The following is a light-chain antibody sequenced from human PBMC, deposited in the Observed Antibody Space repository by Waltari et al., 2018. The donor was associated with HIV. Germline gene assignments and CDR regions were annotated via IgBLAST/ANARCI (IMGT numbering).Light chain of an antibody. CDR3: QSGHNSDSI. J-gene: IGLJ2*01. Sequence: SYELTQAPSVSVSPGQTAKITCSGVDLSKHYVYWYQQKPGQAPLMMIFKDSWSPSEIPARFSASSSGSTSILTISGVQAEDEADYYCQSGHNSDSIFGGGTKLTVL. CDR1: DLSKHY. V-gene: IGLV3-25*03. CDR2: KDS.